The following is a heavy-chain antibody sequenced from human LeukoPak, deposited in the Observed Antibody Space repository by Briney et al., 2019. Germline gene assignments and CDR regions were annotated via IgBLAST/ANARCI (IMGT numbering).Heavy chain of an antibody. J-gene: IGHJ5*02. CDR3: ASITNPYVP. CDR2: IYYSGST. Sequence: SKTLSLTCTVSGGSISSYYWRWIRQPPGKGLEWIGYIYYSGSTNYNPSLKSRVTISVDTFKNQFSLKLSSVTAADTAVYYCASITNPYVPWGQGTLVTVSS. V-gene: IGHV4-59*01. D-gene: IGHD3-10*01. CDR1: GGSISSYY.